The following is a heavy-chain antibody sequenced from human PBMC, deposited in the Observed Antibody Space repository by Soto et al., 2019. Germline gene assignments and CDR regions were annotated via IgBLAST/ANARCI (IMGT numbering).Heavy chain of an antibody. V-gene: IGHV3-23*01. J-gene: IGHJ4*02. D-gene: IGHD3-3*01. CDR2: ISGSGGST. CDR3: ASYYDLWPGYLSPVDY. CDR1: GFTFSSYA. Sequence: GGSLRLSCAASGFTFSSYAMSWVRQAPGKGLEWVSAISGSGGSTYYADSVKGRFTISRDNGKNSLFLEMNNLRVEDTAVYFCASYYDLWPGYLSPVDYSGRGPLVTVSS.